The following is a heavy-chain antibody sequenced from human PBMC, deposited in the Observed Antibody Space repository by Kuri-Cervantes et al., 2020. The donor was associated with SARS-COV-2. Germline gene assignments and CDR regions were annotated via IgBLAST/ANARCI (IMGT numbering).Heavy chain of an antibody. Sequence: SETLSLTCTVSGGSISSYYWSWIRQPPGKGLEWIGSIYHSGSTYYNPSLKSRVTISVDTSKNQFSLKLSSVTAADTAVYYCARSVTKDFWSGVDIWGQGTMVTVSS. CDR2: IYHSGST. V-gene: IGHV4-59*05. CDR3: ARSVTKDFWSGVDI. CDR1: GGSISSYY. D-gene: IGHD3-3*01. J-gene: IGHJ3*02.